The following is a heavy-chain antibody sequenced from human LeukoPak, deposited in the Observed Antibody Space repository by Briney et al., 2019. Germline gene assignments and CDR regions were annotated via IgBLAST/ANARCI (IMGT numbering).Heavy chain of an antibody. Sequence: SETLSLTCTVSGGSTSSSSYYWGWIRQPPGKGLEWIGSIYYSGSTYYNPSLKSRVTISVDTSKNQFSLKLSSVTAADTAVYYCSTERAVAGIFNYWGQGTLVTVSS. J-gene: IGHJ4*02. CDR3: STERAVAGIFNY. CDR2: IYYSGST. V-gene: IGHV4-39*07. D-gene: IGHD6-19*01. CDR1: GGSTSSSSYY.